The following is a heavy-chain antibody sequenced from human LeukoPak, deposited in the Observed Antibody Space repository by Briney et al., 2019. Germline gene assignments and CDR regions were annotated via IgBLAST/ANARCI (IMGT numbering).Heavy chain of an antibody. CDR2: IYYSGST. V-gene: IGHV4-59*01. CDR3: ARDPRADFWSGYWYFDL. D-gene: IGHD3-3*01. J-gene: IGHJ2*01. CDR1: GGSISSYY. Sequence: SETLSLTCTVSGGSISSYYWSWIRQPPGKGLEWIGYIYYSGSTNYNPSLKSRVTISVDTSKNQFSLKLSSVTAADTAVYYCARDPRADFWSGYWYFDLWGRGTLVTVSS.